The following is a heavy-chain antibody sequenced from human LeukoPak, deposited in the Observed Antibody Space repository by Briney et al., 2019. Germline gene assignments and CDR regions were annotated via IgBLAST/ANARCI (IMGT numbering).Heavy chain of an antibody. CDR3: ARRRVYSGSGEFDF. V-gene: IGHV4-59*01. CDR1: GGSMSGYY. J-gene: IGHJ4*02. D-gene: IGHD5-12*01. Sequence: SETLSLTCTVSGGSMSGYYWSWIRQPPGKGMEWIGYIHYSGTTNYNPSLKRRVPISLDTSRNQFSLKLRSVATADTAVYYCARRRVYSGSGEFDFWGQGTLVTVSS. CDR2: IHYSGTT.